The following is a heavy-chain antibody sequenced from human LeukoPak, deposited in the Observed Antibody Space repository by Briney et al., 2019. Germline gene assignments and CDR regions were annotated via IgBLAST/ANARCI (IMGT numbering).Heavy chain of an antibody. CDR2: ISSSSSYI. CDR1: GFTFSSYS. V-gene: IGHV3-21*01. CDR3: ARDLGDFWSGYPYGMDV. J-gene: IGHJ6*02. D-gene: IGHD3-3*01. Sequence: AGGSLRLSCAASGFTFSSYSMNWVRQAPGKGLEWASSISSSSSYIYYADSVKGRFTISRDNAKNSLYLQMNSLRAEDTAVYYCARDLGDFWSGYPYGMDVWGQGTTVTVSS.